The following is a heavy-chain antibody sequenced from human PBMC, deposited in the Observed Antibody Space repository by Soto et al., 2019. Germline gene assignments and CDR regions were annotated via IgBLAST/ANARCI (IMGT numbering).Heavy chain of an antibody. CDR2: ISYDGSNK. J-gene: IGHJ4*02. CDR3: VRMDPYFDY. Sequence: QVQLVESGGGVVQPGRSLRLSCAASGFTFSSYGMHWVRQAPGKGLEWVAVISYDGSNKYYADSVKGRFTISRDNSKNTLYLQMNSLRAEDTAVYYCVRMDPYFDYWGQGTLVTVSS. D-gene: IGHD3-10*01. V-gene: IGHV3-30*03. CDR1: GFTFSSYG.